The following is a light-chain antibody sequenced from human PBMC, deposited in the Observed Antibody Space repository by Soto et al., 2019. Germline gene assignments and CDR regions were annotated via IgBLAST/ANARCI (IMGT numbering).Light chain of an antibody. J-gene: IGKJ1*01. CDR1: QGISSY. Sequence: AIRMTQSPSSLSASTGDRVTITCRASQGISSYLAWYQQKSGKAPKLLIYAASTLQSGVPSRFSGSGSGTDYSLTISWLQSEDFATYYCQQYYSYPTAFGQGTKVDIK. CDR3: QQYYSYPTA. V-gene: IGKV1-8*01. CDR2: AAS.